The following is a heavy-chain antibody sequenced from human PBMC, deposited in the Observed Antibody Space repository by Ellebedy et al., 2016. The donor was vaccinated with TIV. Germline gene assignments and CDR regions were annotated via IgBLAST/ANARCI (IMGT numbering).Heavy chain of an antibody. V-gene: IGHV1-18*04. CDR3: ARTAYYGMDV. J-gene: IGHJ6*02. CDR2: ISSHNGNS. Sequence: AASVKVSCKVSGYKFINYGYTWVRQAPGQGLEWVGYISSHNGNSNYGKNFEGRVTMTTDRPTATVFMELGSLRSDDTAMYYCARTAYYGMDVWGQGTTVTVSS. CDR1: GYKFINYG.